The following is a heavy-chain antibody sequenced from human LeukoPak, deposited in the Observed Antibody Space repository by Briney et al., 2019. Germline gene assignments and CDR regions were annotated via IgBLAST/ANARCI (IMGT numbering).Heavy chain of an antibody. J-gene: IGHJ6*03. CDR1: GFTFSSYW. Sequence: GGSLRLSCAASGFTFSSYWMSWVRQAPGKGLEWVANIKQDGSEKYYVDSVKGRFTISRDSAKNSLYLQMNSLRAEDTALYYCAKGTIMTTVTTDYMDVWGKGTTVTVSS. V-gene: IGHV3-7*03. CDR3: AKGTIMTTVTTDYMDV. CDR2: IKQDGSEK. D-gene: IGHD4-11*01.